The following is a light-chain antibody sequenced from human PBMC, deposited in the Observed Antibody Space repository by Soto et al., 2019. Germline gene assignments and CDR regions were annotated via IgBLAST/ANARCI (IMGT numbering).Light chain of an antibody. V-gene: IGKV3-15*01. CDR3: QQFHNWPRT. CDR2: GAS. Sequence: ELVMTQSPATMSVSPGARATLSCRASQSMGSNVAWYQQKPGQAPRLLIYGASTRAAGIPARFSGSGYGTAGNINITSLQSEDGEVYYGQQFHNWPRTFGQGTKVEIK. J-gene: IGKJ1*01. CDR1: QSMGSN.